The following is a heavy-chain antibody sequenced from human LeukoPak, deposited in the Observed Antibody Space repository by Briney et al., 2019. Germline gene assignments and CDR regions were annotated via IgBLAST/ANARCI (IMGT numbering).Heavy chain of an antibody. Sequence: SETLSLTWTVSGGSISSYYWSWIRQPAGKGLEWIGRIYTSGTTNYNPSLKSRVTMSVDTSKNQFSLKLSSVTAADTAVYYCASGSPGTYYYDSSGPFDYWGQGTLVPVSS. J-gene: IGHJ4*02. V-gene: IGHV4-4*07. CDR2: IYTSGTT. D-gene: IGHD3-22*01. CDR3: ASGSPGTYYYDSSGPFDY. CDR1: GGSISSYY.